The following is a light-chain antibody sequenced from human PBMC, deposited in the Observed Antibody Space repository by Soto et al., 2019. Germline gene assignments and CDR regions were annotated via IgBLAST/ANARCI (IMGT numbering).Light chain of an antibody. V-gene: IGKV2-28*01. CDR3: MQAVQTPPYT. CDR1: QSLLHSNGYNY. CDR2: LGS. Sequence: DIVMTQSPLSLPVTPGEPASISCRSSQSLLHSNGYNYLDWYLQKPGQSPQLLIYLGSNRASGVPDRFSGSGSGTDFTLKIRRVEAEDVGVYYCMQAVQTPPYTFGQGTKLEIK. J-gene: IGKJ2*01.